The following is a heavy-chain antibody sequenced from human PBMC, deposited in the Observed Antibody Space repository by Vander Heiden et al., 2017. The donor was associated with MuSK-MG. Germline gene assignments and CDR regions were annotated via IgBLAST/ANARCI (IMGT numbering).Heavy chain of an antibody. J-gene: IGHJ6*02. Sequence: EVQLVESGGGLVKPGGSLRLSCAASGFTFSNAWMSWVRQAPGKGLEWVGRIKSKTDGGTTDYAAPVKGRFTISRDDSKNTLYLQMKRMKTEETAVYYFTTSSWDIYYYGMDVWGQGTTVTVSS. CDR3: TTSSWDIYYYGMDV. CDR2: IKSKTDGGTT. D-gene: IGHD6-13*01. CDR1: GFTFSNAW. V-gene: IGHV3-15*01.